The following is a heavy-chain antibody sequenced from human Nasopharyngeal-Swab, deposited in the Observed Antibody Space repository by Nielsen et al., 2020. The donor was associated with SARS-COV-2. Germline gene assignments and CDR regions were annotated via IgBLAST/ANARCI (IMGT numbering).Heavy chain of an antibody. CDR1: GFTVSSNY. D-gene: IGHD4/OR15-4a*01. J-gene: IGHJ6*02. CDR3: AKDGGLTTFPYYYYYGMDV. V-gene: IGHV3-23*01. CDR2: ISGSGGST. Sequence: GESLKISCAASGFTVSSNYMSWVRQAPGKGLEWVSAISGSGGSTYYADSVKGRFTISRDNSKNTLYLQMNSLRAEDTAVYYCAKDGGLTTFPYYYYYGMDVWGQGTTVTVSS.